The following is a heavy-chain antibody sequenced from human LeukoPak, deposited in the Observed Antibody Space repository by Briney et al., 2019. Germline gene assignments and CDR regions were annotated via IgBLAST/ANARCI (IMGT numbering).Heavy chain of an antibody. Sequence: GGSLKISCKGSGYSLITYWIGWVRQTPGKGLEWMGIIYPRDSDTRYSPSFQGQVNISVDKSITTSYLHWNSLKASDTAMYFCAILGYCSGGDCYPEYWGQGTLVTVSS. V-gene: IGHV5-51*01. CDR1: GYSLITYW. CDR3: AILGYCSGGDCYPEY. CDR2: IYPRDSDT. J-gene: IGHJ4*02. D-gene: IGHD2-15*01.